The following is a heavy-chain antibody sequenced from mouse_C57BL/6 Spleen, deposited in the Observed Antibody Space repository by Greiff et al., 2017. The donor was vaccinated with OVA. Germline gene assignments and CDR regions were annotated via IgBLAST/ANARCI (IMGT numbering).Heavy chain of an antibody. CDR2: ISNGSSTI. V-gene: IGHV5-17*01. J-gene: IGHJ1*03. CDR1: GFTFSDYG. CDR3: ARGIYYYGSSYWYFDV. D-gene: IGHD1-1*01. Sequence: DVKLVESGGGLVKPGGSLKLSCAASGFTFSDYGMHWVRQAPEKGLEWVAYISNGSSTIYYADTVKGRFTISRDNAKNTLFLQMTSLRSEDTAMYYCARGIYYYGSSYWYFDVWGTGTTVTVSS.